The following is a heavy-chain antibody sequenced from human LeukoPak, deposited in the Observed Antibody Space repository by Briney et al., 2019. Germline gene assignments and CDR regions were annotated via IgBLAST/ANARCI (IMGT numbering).Heavy chain of an antibody. CDR1: EFTSTFNFSEFW. Sequence: TGGSLRLSCVASEFTSTFNFSEFWMSWVRQSPGKGLEWVASMKEDVTERYSVDSLGGRFTISRDNAKKSLYLQMNSLRAEDTAMYYCARDLLVGGSGYHYWGQGTLVTVSS. V-gene: IGHV3-7*01. D-gene: IGHD3-22*01. CDR3: ARDLLVGGSGYHY. CDR2: MKEDVTER. J-gene: IGHJ4*02.